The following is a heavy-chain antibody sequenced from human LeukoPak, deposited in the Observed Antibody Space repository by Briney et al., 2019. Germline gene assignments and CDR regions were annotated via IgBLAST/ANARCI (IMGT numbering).Heavy chain of an antibody. CDR3: ARGTPLDRVSHYNWFDP. CDR2: IIPIFGTA. J-gene: IGHJ5*02. Sequence: SVKVSCKASGGTFSSYAISWVRQAPGQGLEWMGGIIPIFGTANYAQKFQGRVTITADESTSTAYMELGSLRSEDTAVYYCARGTPLDRVSHYNWFDPWGQGTLVTVSS. V-gene: IGHV1-69*13. CDR1: GGTFSSYA. D-gene: IGHD1-1*01.